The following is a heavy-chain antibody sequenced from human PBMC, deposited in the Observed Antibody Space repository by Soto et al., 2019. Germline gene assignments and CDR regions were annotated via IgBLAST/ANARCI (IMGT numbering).Heavy chain of an antibody. Sequence: SQTLSLTCVITGDSFSSSTAALNWIRQSPSRGLECLGRTYYRSKWFNDYAVSVKSRITINSDTSKSQFSLHLNSVTPEDTAVYYCARDRTRVVDYWGQGTVVTVSS. CDR3: ARDRTRVVDY. CDR1: GDSFSSSTAA. V-gene: IGHV6-1*01. D-gene: IGHD1-7*01. CDR2: TYYRSKWFN. J-gene: IGHJ4*02.